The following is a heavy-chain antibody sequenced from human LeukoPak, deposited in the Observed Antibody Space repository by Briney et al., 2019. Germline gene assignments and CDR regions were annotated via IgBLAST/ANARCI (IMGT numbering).Heavy chain of an antibody. CDR3: ARHVGSSWGGDVF. J-gene: IGHJ4*02. D-gene: IGHD6-13*01. CDR1: GGSISSSSYY. Sequence: SETLSLTCTVSGGSISSSSYYWGWIRQPPGKGLEWIGSIYYSGSTYYNPSLKSRVTISVDTSKNQFSLKLSSVTAADTAVYYCARHVGSSWGGDVFWGQGTLVTVSS. V-gene: IGHV4-39*01. CDR2: IYYSGST.